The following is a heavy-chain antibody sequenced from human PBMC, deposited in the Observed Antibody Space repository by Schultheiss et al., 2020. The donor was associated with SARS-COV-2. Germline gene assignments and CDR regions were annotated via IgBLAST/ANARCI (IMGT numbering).Heavy chain of an antibody. CDR1: GFTFSDYY. CDR2: ISSSGNTI. V-gene: IGHV3-11*04. CDR3: APPGDRYFDY. Sequence: GGSLRLSCAASGFTFSDYYMSWIRQVPGKGLEWVSYISSSGNTIYDADSVKGRFTISRDNAKDSLYLRLNSLRAEDTAVYYCAPPGDRYFDYWGQGNLVTVSS. D-gene: IGHD7-27*01. J-gene: IGHJ4*02.